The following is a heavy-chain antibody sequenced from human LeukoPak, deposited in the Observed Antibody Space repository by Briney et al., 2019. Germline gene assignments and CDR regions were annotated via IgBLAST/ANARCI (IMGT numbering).Heavy chain of an antibody. D-gene: IGHD3-10*01. CDR3: ARGPSTHYYGSGNYSYFDY. CDR2: IYHSGST. J-gene: IGHJ4*02. V-gene: IGHV4-39*07. CDR1: GGSISSSSYY. Sequence: SETLSLTCTVSGGSISSSSYYWGWIRQPPGKGLEWIGSIYHSGSTYYNPSLKSRVTISVDTSKNQFSLKLSSVTAADTAVYYCARGPSTHYYGSGNYSYFDYWGQGTLVTVSS.